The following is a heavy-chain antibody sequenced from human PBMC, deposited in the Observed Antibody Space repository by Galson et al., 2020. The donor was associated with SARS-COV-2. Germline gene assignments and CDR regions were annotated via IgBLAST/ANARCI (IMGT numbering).Heavy chain of an antibody. CDR2: TYYRSQWST. Sequence: SQTLSLTCAISGDSVSSNSAAWNWIRQSPSRGLEWLGRTYYRSQWSTDYGVSVRSRITINPVTSENQFSLQLNSVTPEDTAVYYCARESVPKGDAFDIWGQGTMVTVSS. V-gene: IGHV6-1*01. D-gene: IGHD3-10*02. CDR3: ARESVPKGDAFDI. J-gene: IGHJ3*02. CDR1: GDSVSSNSAA.